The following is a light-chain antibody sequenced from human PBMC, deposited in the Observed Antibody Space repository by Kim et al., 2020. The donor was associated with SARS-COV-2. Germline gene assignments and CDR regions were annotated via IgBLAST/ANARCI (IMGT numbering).Light chain of an antibody. J-gene: IGLJ2*01. CDR2: GKN. V-gene: IGLV3-19*01. CDR3: NSRGSNDNVV. Sequence: SSELTQDPAVSVALGQTVRITCQGDSLRSYYATWYHQKPGQAPIVVIYGKNNRPSGIPDRFSGSSSGNTASLTITGTQAGDEADYYCNSRGSNDNVVFGGGTQLTVL. CDR1: SLRSYY.